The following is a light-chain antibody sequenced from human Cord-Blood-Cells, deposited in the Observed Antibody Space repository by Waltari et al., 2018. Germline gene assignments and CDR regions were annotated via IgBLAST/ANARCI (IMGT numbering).Light chain of an antibody. CDR2: GAS. CDR3: QQYNNWPPWT. Sequence: EIVMTQSPATLSVSPGERDTLSCSASQSVSSNLAWYQQKPGQAPRLLIYGASTRAPGIPARFSGSGSGTEFTLTISSLQSQDFAVYYCQQYNNWPPWTFGQGTKVEIK. J-gene: IGKJ1*01. V-gene: IGKV3-15*01. CDR1: QSVSSN.